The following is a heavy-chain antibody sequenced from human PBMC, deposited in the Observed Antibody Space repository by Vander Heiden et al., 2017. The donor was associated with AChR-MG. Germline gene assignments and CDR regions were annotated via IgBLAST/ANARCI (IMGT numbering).Heavy chain of an antibody. CDR2: TYYRPKWYN. D-gene: IGHD2-15*01. CDR3: AAATKTSDYYYYGMDV. Sequence: QVQLQQSGPGLVKPSQTLSLTCAISGDSVSSNSAAWNWIRQSPSRGLEWLGRTYYRPKWYNDYAVSVKSRITINPDTSKNQFSLQLNSVTTEDTAVYYCAAATKTSDYYYYGMDVWGQGTTVTVSS. CDR1: GDSVSSNSAA. V-gene: IGHV6-1*01. J-gene: IGHJ6*02.